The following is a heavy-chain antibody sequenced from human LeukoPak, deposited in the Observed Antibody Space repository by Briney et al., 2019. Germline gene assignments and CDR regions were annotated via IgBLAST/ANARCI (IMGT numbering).Heavy chain of an antibody. CDR1: GGTFSSYA. V-gene: IGHV1-69*13. Sequence: SVKVSCKASGGTFSSYAISWVRQAPGQGLEWMGGIIPIFGTANYAQKFQGRVTITADESTSTAYMELSSLRSEDTAVYYCARDQFLYSSSTSCYFDYWGQGTLVTVSS. D-gene: IGHD2-2*01. J-gene: IGHJ4*02. CDR2: IIPIFGTA. CDR3: ARDQFLYSSSTSCYFDY.